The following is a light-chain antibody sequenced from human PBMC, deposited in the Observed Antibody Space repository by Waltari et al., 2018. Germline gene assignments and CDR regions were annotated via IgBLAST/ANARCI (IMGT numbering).Light chain of an antibody. CDR1: QSLLHSDGKTY. Sequence: DIVMTQTPLSLSVTPGQPASISCKSSQSLLHSDGKTYLYCYLQKPGQSPQLLSYEVSNRFSGGPDRLSGSGSGTDFTLKISRVEAEDVGVYSCMQSIQLPRTFGQGTKLEIK. J-gene: IGKJ2*01. CDR2: EVS. V-gene: IGKV2D-29*02. CDR3: MQSIQLPRT.